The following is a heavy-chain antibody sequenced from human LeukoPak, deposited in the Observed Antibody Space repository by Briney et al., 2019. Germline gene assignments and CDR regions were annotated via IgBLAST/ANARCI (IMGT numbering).Heavy chain of an antibody. CDR3: ARDWGYCSGGNCYSVFDY. D-gene: IGHD2-15*01. Sequence: PGGSLRLSCAASGFTFSSYWMNWVRQAPGKGLEWVANINKDGSEKYYVDSVKGRFTISRDNAKNSLYLQMNSLRAEDTAVYYCARDWGYCSGGNCYSVFDYWGQGTLVTVSS. CDR1: GFTFSSYW. CDR2: INKDGSEK. J-gene: IGHJ4*02. V-gene: IGHV3-7*01.